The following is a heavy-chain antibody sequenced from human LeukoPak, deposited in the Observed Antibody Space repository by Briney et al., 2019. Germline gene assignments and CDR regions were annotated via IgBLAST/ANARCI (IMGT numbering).Heavy chain of an antibody. V-gene: IGHV3-30*18. CDR2: ISYDGSRK. CDR1: RFSFGDYD. J-gene: IGHJ3*02. Sequence: GGSLRLSCRASRFSFGDYDMHWVREAPGKGLEGVAVISYDGSRKHYADSVRGRFSISRDNSESTLFLQMNSLTPDDTSVYFCAKYAYNWNAPDGFDMWGQGTMVIVSS. CDR3: AKYAYNWNAPDGFDM. D-gene: IGHD1-1*01.